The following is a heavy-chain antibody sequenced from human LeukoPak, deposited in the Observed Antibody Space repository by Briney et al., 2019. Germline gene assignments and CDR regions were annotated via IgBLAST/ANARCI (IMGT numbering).Heavy chain of an antibody. Sequence: GGSLRLSCAASGFTFSGSAMHWVRQASGKGLEWVGRIRSKANSYATAYAASVKGRFTISRDDSKNTAYLQMNSLKTEDTAVYYCWYYYDSSGYSNPLSNFDYWGQGTLVTVSS. CDR3: WYYYDSSGYSNPLSNFDY. CDR1: GFTFSGSA. V-gene: IGHV3-73*01. CDR2: IRSKANSYAT. D-gene: IGHD3-22*01. J-gene: IGHJ4*02.